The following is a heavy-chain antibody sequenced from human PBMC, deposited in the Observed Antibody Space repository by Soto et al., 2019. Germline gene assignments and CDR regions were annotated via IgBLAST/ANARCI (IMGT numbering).Heavy chain of an antibody. D-gene: IGHD3-22*01. CDR2: ISSSSSTI. CDR1: GFTFSSYS. J-gene: IGHJ5*02. V-gene: IGHV3-48*02. Sequence: PGGSLRLSCAASGFTFSSYSMNWVRQAPGRGLEWVSYISSSSSTIYYADSVKGRFTISRDNAKNSLYLQMNSLRDEDTAVYYCARARYYDSSGMGWFDPWGQGTLVTVSS. CDR3: ARARYYDSSGMGWFDP.